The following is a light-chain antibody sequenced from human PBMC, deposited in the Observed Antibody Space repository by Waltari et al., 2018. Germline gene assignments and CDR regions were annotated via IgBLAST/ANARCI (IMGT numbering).Light chain of an antibody. J-gene: IGKJ4*01. Sequence: AIPMTQSPSSLSASVGDRVIISCRASHGVRIDVGWYQQKAGKAPKLLIYAARSLQSGVPSRFSGSGSGTDFTLSISSLQPEDVATYYCLQDYTYPFTFGGGTKVEIK. CDR1: HGVRID. CDR2: AAR. CDR3: LQDYTYPFT. V-gene: IGKV1-6*01.